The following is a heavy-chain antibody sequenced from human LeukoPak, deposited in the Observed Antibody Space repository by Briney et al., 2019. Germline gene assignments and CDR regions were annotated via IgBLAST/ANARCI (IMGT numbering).Heavy chain of an antibody. CDR1: GGSISSSSYY. V-gene: IGHV4-39*01. CDR2: IYYSGST. J-gene: IGHJ4*02. D-gene: IGHD3-22*01. CDR3: ARTVFFYYDSGYHPPGY. Sequence: SETLSLTCTVSGGSISSSSYYWGWIRQPPGKGLEWIGSIYYSGSTYYNPSLKSRVTISVDTSKKQFSLKLSSVTAADTAVYYCARTVFFYYDSGYHPPGYWGQGTLVTVSS.